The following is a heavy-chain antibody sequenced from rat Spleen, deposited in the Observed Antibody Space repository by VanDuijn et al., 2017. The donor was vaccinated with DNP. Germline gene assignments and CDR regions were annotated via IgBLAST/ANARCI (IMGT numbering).Heavy chain of an antibody. D-gene: IGHD1-11*01. J-gene: IGHJ2*01. CDR2: ISSGGIT. V-gene: IGHV2S12*01. Sequence: QVQLKESGPGLVQPSQTLSLTCTVSGFSLTNYGVGWVRQPPGKGLEWIAAISSGGITYYNSALKSRLSISRDTSKSQVLLKMHSLQTEDTAMYFCARFYGGFDYWGQGVMVTVSS. CDR1: GFSLTNYG. CDR3: ARFYGGFDY.